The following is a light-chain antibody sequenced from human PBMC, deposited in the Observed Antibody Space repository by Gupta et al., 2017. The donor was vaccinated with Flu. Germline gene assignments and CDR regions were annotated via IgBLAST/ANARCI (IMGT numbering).Light chain of an antibody. CDR3: QVCDSSSDHVV. V-gene: IGLV3-21*02. CDR1: NIGTKS. Sequence: SYLLPQPPSVSVAPGQTARISCEGNNIGTKSVHWYQQKPGQAPVLVVYDDSDRPAGIPERFSGSNSGNTATLTISRVEAGDEADYYCQVCDSSSDHVVFGGGTKLPVL. CDR2: DDS. J-gene: IGLJ3*02.